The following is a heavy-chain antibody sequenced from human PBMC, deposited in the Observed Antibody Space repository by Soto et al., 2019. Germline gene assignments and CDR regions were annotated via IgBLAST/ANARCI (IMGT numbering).Heavy chain of an antibody. CDR1: GGSISSGGYY. CDR3: ARDLRFRGFYGMDV. CDR2: VYYSGST. Sequence: QVQLQESGPGLVKPSQTLSLTCTVSGGSISSGGYYWSWIRQHPGKGLEWIGYVYYSGSTYYNPSLKSRVTISVDTSKNQFSLKLSSVTAADTAVYYCARDLRFRGFYGMDVWGQGTTVTVSS. J-gene: IGHJ6*02. D-gene: IGHD3-10*01. V-gene: IGHV4-31*03.